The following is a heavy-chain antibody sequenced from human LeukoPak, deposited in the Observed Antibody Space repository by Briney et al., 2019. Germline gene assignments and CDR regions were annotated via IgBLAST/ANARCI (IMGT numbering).Heavy chain of an antibody. CDR3: ARAKGYSSNNWFDP. D-gene: IGHD6-19*01. J-gene: IGHJ5*02. Sequence: PGGSLRLSCAASGFTFSSYSMNWVRQAPGKGLEWVSSISSSSSYIYYADSVKGRFTISGDNAKNSLYLQMNSLRAEDTAVYYCARAKGYSSNNWFDPWGQGTLVTVSS. CDR2: ISSSSSYI. V-gene: IGHV3-21*01. CDR1: GFTFSSYS.